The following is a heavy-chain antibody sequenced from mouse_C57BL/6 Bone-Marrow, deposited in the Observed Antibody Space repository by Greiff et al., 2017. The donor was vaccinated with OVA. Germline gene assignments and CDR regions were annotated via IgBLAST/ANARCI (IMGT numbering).Heavy chain of an antibody. J-gene: IGHJ4*01. D-gene: IGHD2-3*01. Sequence: EVQVVESGEGLVKPGGSLKLSCAASGFTFSSYAMSWVRQTPEKRLEWVAYISSGGDYIYYADTVKGRFTISSDNARNTLYLQMSSLNSEDTAMYYCTRDGYYAMDYWGQGTSVTVSS. CDR2: ISSGGDYI. V-gene: IGHV5-9-1*02. CDR1: GFTFSSYA. CDR3: TRDGYYAMDY.